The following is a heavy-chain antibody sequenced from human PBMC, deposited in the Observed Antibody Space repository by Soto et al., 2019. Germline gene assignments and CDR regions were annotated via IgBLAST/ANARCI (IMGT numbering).Heavy chain of an antibody. D-gene: IGHD6-19*01. Sequence: PGGSLRLSCAASGFTFGGSAMHWVLQASWKGLEWVGHIRSKTNSYATAYAESVKGRFTISRDDSMNTAYLQMNSLKTEDTAVYFCTRQTDAVQWLVVPTDYNFDYWGQGTLVTVSS. V-gene: IGHV3-73*01. CDR2: IRSKTNSYAT. CDR1: GFTFGGSA. CDR3: TRQTDAVQWLVVPTDYNFDY. J-gene: IGHJ4*02.